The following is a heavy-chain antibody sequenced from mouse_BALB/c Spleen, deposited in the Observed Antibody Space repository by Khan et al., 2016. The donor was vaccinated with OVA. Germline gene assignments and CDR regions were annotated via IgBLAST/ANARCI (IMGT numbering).Heavy chain of an antibody. J-gene: IGHJ2*01. CDR1: GYTFTSYT. D-gene: IGHD3-3*01. CDR2: INPSSGYT. CDR3: ARKSTRASY. V-gene: IGHV1-4*01. Sequence: QIQLVQSGAELVKPGASVKMSCKASGYTFTSYTMHWVKQRPGQGLEWIGYINPSSGYTKYNQKFKDKATLTADKSSSTDYMQLSSLTSEDSAVYYCARKSTRASYWGQGTTLTVSS.